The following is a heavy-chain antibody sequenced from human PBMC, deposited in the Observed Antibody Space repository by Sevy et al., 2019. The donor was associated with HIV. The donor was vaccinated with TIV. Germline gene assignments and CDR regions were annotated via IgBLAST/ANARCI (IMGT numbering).Heavy chain of an antibody. D-gene: IGHD3-9*01. CDR1: GFTFSYYA. Sequence: GGSLRLSWAASGFTFSYYAMSWVRQAPGKGLEWVSAISGSGGSTYYSDSVKGRFTISRDNSKNTLYLQMNSLRAEDTAVYYCAKDGEGAMLTGADYWGQGTLVTVSS. CDR2: ISGSGGST. CDR3: AKDGEGAMLTGADY. J-gene: IGHJ4*02. V-gene: IGHV3-23*01.